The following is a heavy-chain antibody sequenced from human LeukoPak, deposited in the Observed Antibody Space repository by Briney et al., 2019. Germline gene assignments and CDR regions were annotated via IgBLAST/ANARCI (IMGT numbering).Heavy chain of an antibody. CDR1: GYTFTGYD. V-gene: IGHV1-8*03. Sequence: GASVKVSCKASGYTFTGYDINWVRQATGQGLEWMGWMNPNSGNTGYAQKFQGRVTITRNTSISTAYMELSSLRSEDTAVYYCARAVYYDFWSGYYGSGAFDIWGQGTMVTVSS. D-gene: IGHD3-3*01. CDR2: MNPNSGNT. J-gene: IGHJ3*02. CDR3: ARAVYYDFWSGYYGSGAFDI.